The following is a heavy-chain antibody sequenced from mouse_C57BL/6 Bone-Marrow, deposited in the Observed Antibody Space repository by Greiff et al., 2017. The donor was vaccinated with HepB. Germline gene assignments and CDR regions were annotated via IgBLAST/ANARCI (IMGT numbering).Heavy chain of an antibody. D-gene: IGHD3-2*02. V-gene: IGHV1-64*01. J-gene: IGHJ4*01. CDR3: ARVAQAPYYAMDY. CDR2: IHPNSGST. CDR1: GYTFTSYW. Sequence: QVQLQQPGAELVKPGASVKLSCKASGYTFTSYWMHWVKQRPGQGLEWIGMIHPNSGSTNYNEKFKSKATLTVDKSSSTAYMQLSSLTSEDSAVYYCARVAQAPYYAMDYWGQGTSVTVSS.